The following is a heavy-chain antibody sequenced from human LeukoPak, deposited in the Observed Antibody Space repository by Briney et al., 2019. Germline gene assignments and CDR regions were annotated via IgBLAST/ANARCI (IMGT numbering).Heavy chain of an antibody. Sequence: SETLSLTCTVSGGSISSSTYYWGWIRQPPGKGLEWIGSIYYSGSTYYNPSLKSRVTISVDTSKNQFSLKLSSVTAADTAVYYCARETKLMGYSSGLGFNYWRQGTLVTVSS. J-gene: IGHJ4*02. CDR2: IYYSGST. D-gene: IGHD6-19*01. V-gene: IGHV4-39*07. CDR1: GGSISSSTYY. CDR3: ARETKLMGYSSGLGFNY.